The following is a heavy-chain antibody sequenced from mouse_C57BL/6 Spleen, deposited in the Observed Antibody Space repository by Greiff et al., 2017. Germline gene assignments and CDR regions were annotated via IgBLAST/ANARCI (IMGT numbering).Heavy chain of an antibody. J-gene: IGHJ2*01. D-gene: IGHD1-1*01. CDR3: ARGEGTTVVDY. Sequence: QVQLKQPGAELVMPGASVKLSCKASGYTFTSYWMHWVKQRPGQGLEWIGEIDPSDSYTNYNQKFKGKSTLTVDKSSSTAYMQLSSLTSADSAVYYCARGEGTTVVDYWGQGTTLTVSS. CDR2: IDPSDSYT. CDR1: GYTFTSYW. V-gene: IGHV1-69*01.